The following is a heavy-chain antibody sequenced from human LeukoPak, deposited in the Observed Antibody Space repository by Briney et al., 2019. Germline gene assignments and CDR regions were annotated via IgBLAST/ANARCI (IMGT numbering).Heavy chain of an antibody. CDR3: ARVATMVRGSNGMDV. Sequence: SETLSLTCTVSGGSISNYYWTWIRQPPGKGLEWIGYIYYSGSTNYNPSLRSRATISVDTSKKQFSLNLGSVAAADTALYYCARVATMVRGSNGMDVWAKGPRSPSPQ. D-gene: IGHD3-10*01. CDR1: GGSISNYY. V-gene: IGHV4-59*01. J-gene: IGHJ6*04. CDR2: IYYSGST.